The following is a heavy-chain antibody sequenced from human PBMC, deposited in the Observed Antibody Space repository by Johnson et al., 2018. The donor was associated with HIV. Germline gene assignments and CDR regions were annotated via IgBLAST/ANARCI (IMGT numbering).Heavy chain of an antibody. CDR2: SWNSGSI. CDR3: ASVYDDILTGYYYDALDI. D-gene: IGHD3-9*01. V-gene: IGHV3-66*02. J-gene: IGHJ3*02. Sequence: VQLVESGGGLVQPGRSLRLSCVASGVSVSDNYMSWVRQPPGKGLEWVSGISWNSGSIGYADSVKGRFTISRHNSKTTLYLQMNSLRAEDTAVYYCASVYDDILTGYYYDALDIWGRGTMVTVSS. CDR1: GVSVSDNY.